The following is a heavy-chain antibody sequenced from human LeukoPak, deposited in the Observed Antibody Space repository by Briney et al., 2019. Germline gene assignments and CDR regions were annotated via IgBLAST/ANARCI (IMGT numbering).Heavy chain of an antibody. V-gene: IGHV4-4*07. D-gene: IGHD1-26*01. J-gene: IGHJ5*02. CDR2: IYSSGST. CDR1: GGSISSYY. CDR3: VRDNQYSGTT. Sequence: SETLSLTCTVSGGSISSYYWSWIRQPAGKGLEWIGRIYSSGSTNYNPSLKSRVTISVDTSKNQFSLKLSSVTAADTAVYYCVRDNQYSGTTWGQGTLVTVSS.